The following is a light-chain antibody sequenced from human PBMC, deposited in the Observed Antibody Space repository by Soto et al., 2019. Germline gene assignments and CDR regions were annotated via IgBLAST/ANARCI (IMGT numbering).Light chain of an antibody. CDR1: SSNIGAGYD. Sequence: QSVLTQPRSVSGAPRQRVTISCTGSSSNIGAGYDVHWYQQLPGTAPKLLIYGNTNRPSGVPDRFSGSKSGASASLAITGLQAEDEADYYCQSYDISLTTWVFGGGTQLTVL. J-gene: IGLJ3*02. CDR3: QSYDISLTTWV. V-gene: IGLV1-40*01. CDR2: GNT.